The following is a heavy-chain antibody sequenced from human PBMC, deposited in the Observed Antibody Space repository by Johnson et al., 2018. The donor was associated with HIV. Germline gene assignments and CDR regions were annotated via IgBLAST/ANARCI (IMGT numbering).Heavy chain of an antibody. V-gene: IGHV3-15*01. D-gene: IGHD3/OR15-3a*01. J-gene: IGHJ3*02. CDR1: GFTFSSYA. Sequence: VQLVESGGGLVQPGGSLRLSCAASGFTFSSYAMHWVRQGPGKGLEWVGRIKSKTDGGTTDYAAPVKGRFTISRDDSKNTLYLQMNSLKTEDTAVYYCTTELDGDAFDIWGQGTMVTVSS. CDR3: TTELDGDAFDI. CDR2: IKSKTDGGTT.